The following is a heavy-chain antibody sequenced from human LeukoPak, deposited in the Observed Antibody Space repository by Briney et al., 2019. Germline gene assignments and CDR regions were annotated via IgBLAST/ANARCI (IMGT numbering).Heavy chain of an antibody. CDR3: ARRYYDFWSGGYYYYMDV. CDR2: INHSGST. J-gene: IGHJ6*03. D-gene: IGHD3-3*01. Sequence: SETLSLTCAVYGGSFSGYYWSWLRQPPGKGLEWIGEINHSGSTNYNPSLKSRVTISVDTSKNQFSLKLSSVTAADTAVYYCARRYYDFWSGGYYYYMDVWGKGTTVTVSS. V-gene: IGHV4-34*01. CDR1: GGSFSGYY.